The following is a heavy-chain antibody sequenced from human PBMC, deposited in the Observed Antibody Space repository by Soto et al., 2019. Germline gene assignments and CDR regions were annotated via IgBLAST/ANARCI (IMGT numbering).Heavy chain of an antibody. CDR3: AKGRTYNYANYFDP. Sequence: EVQLLESGGVLVQPGGSLRLSCAASGFTFSSYAMSWVRQAPGKGPEWVSSMSGSGDNTYYADSVKGRFIISRDNSKNALYLQMSSLRVDDTAVYSCAKGRTYNYANYFDPWGQGTLVTVSS. D-gene: IGHD1-1*01. J-gene: IGHJ5*02. CDR2: MSGSGDNT. CDR1: GFTFSSYA. V-gene: IGHV3-23*01.